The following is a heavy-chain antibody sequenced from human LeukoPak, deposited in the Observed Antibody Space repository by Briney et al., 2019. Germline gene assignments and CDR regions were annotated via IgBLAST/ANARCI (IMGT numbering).Heavy chain of an antibody. Sequence: GGSLRLSCAASGFTVSSNYMSWVRQAPGKGLEWVSVIYTGSRTYYADSVKGRFTISRDNSKNTLFLQMNSLRAEDTAVYYCAKGRSGSASWALQIFDNWGQGTPVTVSS. CDR1: GFTVSSNY. D-gene: IGHD2-2*01. CDR2: IYTGSRT. V-gene: IGHV3-66*01. J-gene: IGHJ4*02. CDR3: AKGRSGSASWALQIFDN.